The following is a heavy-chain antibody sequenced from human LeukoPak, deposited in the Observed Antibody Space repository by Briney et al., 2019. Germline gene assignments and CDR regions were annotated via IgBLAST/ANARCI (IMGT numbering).Heavy chain of an antibody. D-gene: IGHD1-26*01. CDR2: ISSSSSTI. J-gene: IGHJ6*03. Sequence: PGGSLRLSCAASGFTFSSYSMNWVRQAPGKGLEWDSYISSSSSTIYYADSVKGRFTISRDNAKNSLYLQMNSLRAEDTAVYYCARAYSETYGLGYYYMDVWGKGTTVTISS. CDR3: ARAYSETYGLGYYYMDV. V-gene: IGHV3-48*04. CDR1: GFTFSSYS.